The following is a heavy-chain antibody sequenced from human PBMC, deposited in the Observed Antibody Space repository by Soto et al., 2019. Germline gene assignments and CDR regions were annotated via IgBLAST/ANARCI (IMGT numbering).Heavy chain of an antibody. D-gene: IGHD3-10*01. J-gene: IGHJ5*02. V-gene: IGHV3-33*08. CDR3: ARDVGSSGSSRWFDT. CDR2: IWYEGTTK. CDR1: GFTFGSYA. Sequence: GGSLRLSCAASGFTFGSYAMSWVRQAPGKGLEWIALIWYEGTTKYSTDSMKGRFSISRDQSKSTLYLQVNSLRAEDTATYYCARDVGSSGSSRWFDTWGQGTLVTVSS.